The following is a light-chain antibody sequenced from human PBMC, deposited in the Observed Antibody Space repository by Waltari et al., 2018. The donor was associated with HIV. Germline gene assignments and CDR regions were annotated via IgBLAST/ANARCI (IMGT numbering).Light chain of an antibody. V-gene: IGLV1-47*01. CDR2: RNN. CDR1: SSNIGSNY. Sequence: QSVLTPPPSASGTPGQRVTISCSGSSSNIGSNYVYWYQQLPGPAPKLLIQRNNQRPSGVPDRFSGSKSGTSASLAISGLRSEDEADYYCAAWDDSLSGYVVFGGGTKLTVL. CDR3: AAWDDSLSGYVV. J-gene: IGLJ2*01.